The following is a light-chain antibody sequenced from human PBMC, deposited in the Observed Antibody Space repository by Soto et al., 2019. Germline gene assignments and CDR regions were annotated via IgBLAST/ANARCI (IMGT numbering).Light chain of an antibody. J-gene: IGLJ2*01. Sequence: QLVLTQSPSASASLGASVKLTCTLTSGHSRYAIAWHQQQPEKGPRYLMKVNDDGSHDKGDGIPDRFSGSSSGAERYLTISSLQSEDEADYYCQTWGAGIVLFGGGTKVTVL. CDR2: VNDDGSH. CDR1: SGHSRYA. V-gene: IGLV4-69*01. CDR3: QTWGAGIVL.